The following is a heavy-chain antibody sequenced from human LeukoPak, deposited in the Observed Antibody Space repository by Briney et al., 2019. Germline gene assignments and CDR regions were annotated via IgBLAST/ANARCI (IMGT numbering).Heavy chain of an antibody. CDR2: IYFGGTT. V-gene: IGHV4-39*02. J-gene: IGHJ6*03. CDR3: ARERLLWFGELSTSGHYYYYMDV. CDR1: GGSISSSSYY. Sequence: PSETLSLTCTVSGGSISSSSYYWGWIRQPPGKGLEWIGRIYFGGTTYYNPSLKSRVTISVDTSKNQFSLKLSSVTAADTAVYYCARERLLWFGELSTSGHYYYYMDVWGKGTTVTVSS. D-gene: IGHD3-10*01.